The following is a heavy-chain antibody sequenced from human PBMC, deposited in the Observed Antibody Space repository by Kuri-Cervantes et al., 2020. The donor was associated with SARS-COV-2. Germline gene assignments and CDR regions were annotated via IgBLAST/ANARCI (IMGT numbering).Heavy chain of an antibody. CDR1: GGSISSSSYY. D-gene: IGHD3-10*01. CDR2: IYYSGST. J-gene: IGHJ4*02. V-gene: IGHV4-39*07. CDR3: ARLTSPNAGGGSGSYWPDY. Sequence: SETLSLTCTVSGGSISSSSYYWGWIRQPPGKGLEWIGSIYYSGSTYYNPSLKSRVTISVDTSKNQFSLKLSSVTAADTAVYYCARLTSPNAGGGSGSYWPDYWGQGTLVTVSS.